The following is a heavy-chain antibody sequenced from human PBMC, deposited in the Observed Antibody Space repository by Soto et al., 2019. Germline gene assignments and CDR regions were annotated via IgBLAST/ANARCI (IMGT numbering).Heavy chain of an antibody. V-gene: IGHV1-3*01. Sequence: ASVKVSCKASGYTFTSYAMHWVRQAPGQRLEWMGWINAGNGNTKYSQKFQGRVTITRDTSASTAYMELSSLRSEDTAVYYCARDDIPKLYYYYYYMDVWGKGTTVTVSS. J-gene: IGHJ6*03. D-gene: IGHD1-1*01. CDR1: GYTFTSYA. CDR3: ARDDIPKLYYYYYYMDV. CDR2: INAGNGNT.